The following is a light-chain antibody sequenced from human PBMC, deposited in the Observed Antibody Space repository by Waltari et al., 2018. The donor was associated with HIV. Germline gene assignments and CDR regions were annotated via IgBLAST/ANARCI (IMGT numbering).Light chain of an antibody. J-gene: IGLJ2*01. CDR2: RNN. Sequence: QSVLTQPPSASGTPGQRVTISCSGRSSNIGSNYVYWYQQLPGTAPKLLIYRNNQRPSGVPDRFSGSKSGTSASLAISGLRSEDEADYYCAAWDDSLYVVFGGGTKLTVL. CDR3: AAWDDSLYVV. V-gene: IGLV1-47*01. CDR1: SSNIGSNY.